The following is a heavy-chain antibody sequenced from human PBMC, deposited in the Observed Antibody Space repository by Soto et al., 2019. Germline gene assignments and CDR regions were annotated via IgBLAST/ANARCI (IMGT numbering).Heavy chain of an antibody. CDR2: IIPIFGTA. J-gene: IGHJ6*02. CDR1: GGTFSSYA. D-gene: IGHD2-2*01. Sequence: SVKVSCKASGGTFSSYAISWVRQAPGQGLEWMGGIIPIFGTANYAQKFQGRVTITADESTSTAYMELSSLRSEDTAVYYCAREVCSSTSCFSNMYYYYGMDVWGQGTTVTVSS. V-gene: IGHV1-69*13. CDR3: AREVCSSTSCFSNMYYYYGMDV.